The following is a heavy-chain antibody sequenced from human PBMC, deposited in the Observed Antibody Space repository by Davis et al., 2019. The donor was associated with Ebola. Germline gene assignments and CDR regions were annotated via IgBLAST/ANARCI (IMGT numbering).Heavy chain of an antibody. D-gene: IGHD5-18*01. CDR1: GFTFSSYA. Sequence: GGSLRLSCAASGFTFSSYAMHWVRQAPGKGLEYVSAISSNGGSTYYANSVKGRFTISRDNSKNTLYLQMGSLRAEDMAVYYCAIVAYSYGHDYWGQGTLVTVSS. CDR3: AIVAYSYGHDY. J-gene: IGHJ4*02. V-gene: IGHV3-64*01. CDR2: ISSNGGST.